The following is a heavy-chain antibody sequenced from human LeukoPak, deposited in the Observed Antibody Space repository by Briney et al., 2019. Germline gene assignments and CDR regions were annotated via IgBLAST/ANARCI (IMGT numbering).Heavy chain of an antibody. CDR3: ARARSRMVRTDPGFPPLGY. V-gene: IGHV1-2*02. Sequence: GASVKVSCKASGYTFTGYYMHWVRQAPGQGLEWMGWINPNSGGTNYAQKFQGRVTMTRDTSISTAYMELSRLRSDDTAVYYCARARSRMVRTDPGFPPLGYWGQGTLVTVSS. D-gene: IGHD3-10*01. CDR2: INPNSGGT. J-gene: IGHJ4*02. CDR1: GYTFTGYY.